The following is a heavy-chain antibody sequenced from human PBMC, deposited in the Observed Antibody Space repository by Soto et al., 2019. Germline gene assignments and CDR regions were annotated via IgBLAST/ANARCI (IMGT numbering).Heavy chain of an antibody. V-gene: IGHV3-23*01. CDR3: AKGQLRDYVGSGSP. D-gene: IGHD3-10*01. Sequence: ESGGGLVQPGGSLRLTCAASGFTFSSYAMSWVRQTPGKGLEWVSAISGSGGSTYYGDSVKGRFTTFRDNSKNTLYLQMNSLRADDTAVYYCAKGQLRDYVGSGSPWGQGTLVTVSS. CDR2: ISGSGGST. CDR1: GFTFSSYA. J-gene: IGHJ5*02.